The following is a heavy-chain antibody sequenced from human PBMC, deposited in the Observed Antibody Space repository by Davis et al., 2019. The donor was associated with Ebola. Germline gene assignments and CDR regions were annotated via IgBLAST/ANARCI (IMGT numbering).Heavy chain of an antibody. CDR3: ARLYCSGGSCPHFDY. CDR1: GGSISSSSYY. Sequence: SETLSLTCTVSGGSISSSSYYWNWIRQPPGKGLEWIGEINHSGSTNYNPSLKSRVTISVDTSKNQFSLKLSSVTAADSAVYYCARLYCSGGSCPHFDYWGQGTLVTVSS. D-gene: IGHD2-15*01. CDR2: INHSGST. V-gene: IGHV4-39*01. J-gene: IGHJ4*02.